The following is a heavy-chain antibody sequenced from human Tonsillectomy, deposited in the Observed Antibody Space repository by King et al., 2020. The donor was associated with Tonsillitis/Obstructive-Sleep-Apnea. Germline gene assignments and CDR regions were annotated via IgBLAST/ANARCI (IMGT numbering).Heavy chain of an antibody. CDR3: AKEYYDSSGYYPTTYAFDI. J-gene: IGHJ3*02. CDR1: GFTFSSYA. Sequence: VQLVESGGGLVQPGGSLRLSCAASGFTFSSYAMSWVRQAPGKGLEWVSPISGSGGSTYYADSVKGRFTISRDNSKNTLYLQMNSLRAEDTAVYYCAKEYYDSSGYYPTTYAFDIWGQGTMVTVSS. D-gene: IGHD3-22*01. V-gene: IGHV3-23*04. CDR2: ISGSGGST.